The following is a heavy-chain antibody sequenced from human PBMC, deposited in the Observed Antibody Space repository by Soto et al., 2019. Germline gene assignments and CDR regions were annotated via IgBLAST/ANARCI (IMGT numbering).Heavy chain of an antibody. CDR1: GYTFTGYA. CDR3: AIGEYYDIHDY. D-gene: IGHD3-22*01. V-gene: IGHV1-3*01. Sequence: QVQLVQSGAEVKKPGASVKVSCKASGYTFTGYAIHWVRQAPGQRLEWMGWINAGNGNTKYSQKFQGRVTITRDTAASTAYMELSSLRSEDTAVYYCAIGEYYDIHDYWGQGTLVTVSS. CDR2: INAGNGNT. J-gene: IGHJ4*02.